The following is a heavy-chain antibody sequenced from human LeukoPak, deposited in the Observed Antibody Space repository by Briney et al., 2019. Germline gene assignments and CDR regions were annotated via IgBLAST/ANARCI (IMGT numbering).Heavy chain of an antibody. CDR1: GFTFSSYA. Sequence: GGSLRLSCAASGFTFSSYAMSWVRQAPGKGLEWVSAISGSGGSTYYADSVKGRFTISRDNSKNTLYLQMNSLRAEDTAVYYCAGYGEYWDWYFDLWGRGTPVTVSP. CDR3: AGYGEYWDWYFDL. V-gene: IGHV3-23*01. J-gene: IGHJ2*01. CDR2: ISGSGGST. D-gene: IGHD4-17*01.